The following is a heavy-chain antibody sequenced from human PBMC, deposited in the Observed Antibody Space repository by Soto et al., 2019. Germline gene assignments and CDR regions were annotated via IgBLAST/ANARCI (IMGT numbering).Heavy chain of an antibody. J-gene: IGHJ4*01. CDR2: ISTTPDIV. V-gene: IGHV3-48*02. D-gene: IGHD4-17*01. Sequence: EVQLVESGGGFIQAGGSLRLSCAASGFTFSDYSMNWVRQAPGRGLEWISFISTTPDIVFYADSVKGRFAISRDNAKNSLFLQMNSLRDEDTAVYYCAKDRWVTTRSFDFWGHGTLVIVS. CDR1: GFTFSDYS. CDR3: AKDRWVTTRSFDF.